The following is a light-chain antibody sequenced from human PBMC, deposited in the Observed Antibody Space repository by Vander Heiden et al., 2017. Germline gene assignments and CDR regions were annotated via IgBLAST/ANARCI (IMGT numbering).Light chain of an antibody. CDR2: GAS. Sequence: EIVMTQSPATRSLSPGERATLSCRASQSVSSSYLSWYQQKPGQAPRLLIYGASTRATGIPARFSGSGSGTDFTLTISSLQPEDFAVYYCQQDYNLPRTFGQGTKVEIK. J-gene: IGKJ1*01. V-gene: IGKV3D-7*01. CDR1: QSVSSSY. CDR3: QQDYNLPRT.